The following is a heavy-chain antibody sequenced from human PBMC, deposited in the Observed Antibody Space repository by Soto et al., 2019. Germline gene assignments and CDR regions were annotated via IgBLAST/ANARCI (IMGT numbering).Heavy chain of an antibody. CDR2: ISGSGGST. J-gene: IGHJ3*02. CDR1: GFTFSSYA. D-gene: IGHD2-2*01. CDR3: AKDQGFVVVPADAFDI. Sequence: EVQLLESGGGLVQPGGSLRLSCAASGFTFSSYAMSWVRQAPGKGLEWVSAISGSGGSTYYADSVKGRFTISRDNSKNTLYLQMNSLRADDTAVYYCAKDQGFVVVPADAFDIWGQGTMVTVSS. V-gene: IGHV3-23*01.